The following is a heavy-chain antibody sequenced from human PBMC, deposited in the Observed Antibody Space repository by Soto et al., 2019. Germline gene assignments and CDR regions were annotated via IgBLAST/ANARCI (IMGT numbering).Heavy chain of an antibody. Sequence: EVQLVESGGGLVQPGGSLRLSCAASGFTVSYNYMSWVRQAPGKGLEWVSVIYRGGSTYYADSVKGRFTISRDNSKNTLYLQMDSLRTEDTAVYYCAKERGSVGEYWLGDAFDIWGQGTVVTVSS. CDR2: IYRGGST. CDR3: AKERGSVGEYWLGDAFDI. CDR1: GFTVSYNY. V-gene: IGHV3-53*04. D-gene: IGHD3-10*01. J-gene: IGHJ3*02.